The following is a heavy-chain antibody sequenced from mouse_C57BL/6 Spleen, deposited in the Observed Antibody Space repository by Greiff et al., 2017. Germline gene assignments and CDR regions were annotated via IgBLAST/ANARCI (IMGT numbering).Heavy chain of an antibody. CDR1: GFTFTDYY. Sequence: EVKVVESGGGLVQPGGSLSLSCAASGFTFTDYYMSWVRQPPGKALEWLGFIRNKANGYTTEYSASVKGRFTISRDNSQSILYLQMNALRAEDSATYYCARYKGSSGEFAYWGQGTLVTVSA. D-gene: IGHD3-2*02. CDR3: ARYKGSSGEFAY. V-gene: IGHV7-3*01. CDR2: IRNKANGYTT. J-gene: IGHJ3*01.